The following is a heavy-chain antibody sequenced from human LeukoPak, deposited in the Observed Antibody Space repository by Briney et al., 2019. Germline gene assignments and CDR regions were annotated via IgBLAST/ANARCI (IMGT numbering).Heavy chain of an antibody. J-gene: IGHJ4*02. CDR2: ISGSYGST. CDR3: AKGSSSSWDHFDY. D-gene: IGHD6-13*01. Sequence: PGGSLRLSCASSGFRFSSYGLSWVRQAPGKGLEWVSSISGSYGSTYYADSVRGRFTVSRDNSKNTLYLQMNSLRAEDTAVYYCAKGSSSSWDHFDYWGQGTRATVSS. CDR1: GFRFSSYG. V-gene: IGHV3-23*01.